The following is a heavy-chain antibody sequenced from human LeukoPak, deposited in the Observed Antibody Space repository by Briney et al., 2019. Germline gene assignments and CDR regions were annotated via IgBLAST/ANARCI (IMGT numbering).Heavy chain of an antibody. CDR3: ARAPYYYDSSGYGAFDI. CDR2: IYYSGST. CDR1: GGSISSYY. J-gene: IGHJ3*02. D-gene: IGHD3-22*01. Sequence: PSETLSLTCTVSGGSISSYYWSWIRQPPGKGLEWIGYIYYSGSTNYNPSLKSRVTISADTSKNQFSLKLSSVTAADTAVYYCARAPYYYDSSGYGAFDIWGQGTMVTVSS. V-gene: IGHV4-59*01.